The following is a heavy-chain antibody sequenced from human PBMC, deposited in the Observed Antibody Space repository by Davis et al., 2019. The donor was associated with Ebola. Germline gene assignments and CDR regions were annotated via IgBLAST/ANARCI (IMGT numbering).Heavy chain of an antibody. CDR1: GGSISSGDHY. CDR3: VRGTNFYDNTGFYYFDY. CDR2: IYYSGSA. J-gene: IGHJ4*02. Sequence: PSETLSLTCTVSGGSISSGDHYWSWIRQPPGKGLEWIGHIYYSGSAYYNPSLKSRVTISVDTSKNQFSLRLTSVTAADTAVFYCVRGTNFYDNTGFYYFDYWGQGTLVTVFS. V-gene: IGHV4-30-4*01. D-gene: IGHD3-22*01.